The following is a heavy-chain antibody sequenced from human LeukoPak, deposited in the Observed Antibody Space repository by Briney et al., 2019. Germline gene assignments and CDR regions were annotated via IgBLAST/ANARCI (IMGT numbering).Heavy chain of an antibody. J-gene: IGHJ3*02. D-gene: IGHD3-22*01. CDR2: IHYSGST. CDR1: GGSISSYY. CDR3: ARDKDYYDSSGNRVDI. Sequence: PSETLSLTCTVSGGSISSYYWSWIRQPPGKGLEWIGYIHYSGSTNYNPSLRSRVTISVDTSKNQFSLKLSSVTAADTAVYYCARDKDYYDSSGNRVDIWGQGTMVTVSS. V-gene: IGHV4-59*01.